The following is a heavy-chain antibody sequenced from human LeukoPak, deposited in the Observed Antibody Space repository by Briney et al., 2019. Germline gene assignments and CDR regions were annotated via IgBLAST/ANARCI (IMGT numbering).Heavy chain of an antibody. V-gene: IGHV4-59*12. J-gene: IGHJ4*02. CDR1: GVSISSYY. CDR2: IYYSGST. D-gene: IGHD6-19*01. Sequence: SETLSLTCTASGVSISSYYWSWLRQPPGKGLEWVGYIYYSGSTNYNPSLKSRVTISVDTSKNQFSLKLSSVTAADTAVYYCARGRSSGWSWDPQGRHFDYWGQGTLVTASS. CDR3: ARGRSSGWSWDPQGRHFDY.